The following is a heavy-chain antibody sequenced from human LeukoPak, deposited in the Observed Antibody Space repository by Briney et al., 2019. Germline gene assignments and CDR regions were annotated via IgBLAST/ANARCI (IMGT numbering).Heavy chain of an antibody. CDR1: GGSVSSGSYY. J-gene: IGHJ4*02. Sequence: SETLSLTCTVSGGSVSSGSYYWSWIRQPPGTGLEWIGYIYYSGSTNYNPSLKSRVTISVDTSKNQFSLELSSVTAADTAVYYCAREGPKLNYDFWSGYYYYFDYWGQGTLVTVSS. CDR3: AREGPKLNYDFWSGYYYYFDY. V-gene: IGHV4-61*01. CDR2: IYYSGST. D-gene: IGHD3-3*01.